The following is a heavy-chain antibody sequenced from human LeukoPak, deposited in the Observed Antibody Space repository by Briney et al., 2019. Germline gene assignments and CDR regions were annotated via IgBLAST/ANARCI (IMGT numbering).Heavy chain of an antibody. V-gene: IGHV3-21*01. D-gene: IGHD4-11*01. CDR1: GFTFSTNA. Sequence: GGSLRLSCLTSGFTFSTNAMSWVRQAPGKGLEWVSSISSSSSYIFYADSVKGRFTISRDNAKNSLYLQMNSLRAEDAAVYYCARDGTLTTTYYFDYWGQGTLVTASS. CDR2: ISSSSSYI. J-gene: IGHJ4*02. CDR3: ARDGTLTTTYYFDY.